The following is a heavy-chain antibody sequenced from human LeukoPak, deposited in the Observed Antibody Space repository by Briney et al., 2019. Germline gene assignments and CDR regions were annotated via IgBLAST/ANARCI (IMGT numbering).Heavy chain of an antibody. D-gene: IGHD6-19*01. Sequence: SQTLSLTCAISGDSVSSNSTAWNWIRQSPSRGLEWLGRTYYISKWYIDYAVSVKSRLTINPETSTNQFSLKVNSVTPEDTAVYYCARDRGLGGYGSGSFDFWGQGTLVTVSS. CDR2: TYYISKWYI. J-gene: IGHJ4*02. CDR1: GDSVSSNSTA. CDR3: ARDRGLGGYGSGSFDF. V-gene: IGHV6-1*01.